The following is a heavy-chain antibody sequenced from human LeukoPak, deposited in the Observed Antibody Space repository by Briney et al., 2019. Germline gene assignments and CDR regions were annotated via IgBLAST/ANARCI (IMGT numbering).Heavy chain of an antibody. J-gene: IGHJ4*02. CDR3: ARDPVPSLPQQIDY. V-gene: IGHV3-74*01. D-gene: IGHD2-2*01. CDR2: IYSDGSST. Sequence: GGSLRLSCAASGFTFSSYWMHWVRQAPGKGLVWVSRIYSDGSSTSYADSVKGRFTISRDNAKNTLYLQMNSLRAEDTAVYYCARDPVPSLPQQIDYWGQGTLVTVSS. CDR1: GFTFSSYW.